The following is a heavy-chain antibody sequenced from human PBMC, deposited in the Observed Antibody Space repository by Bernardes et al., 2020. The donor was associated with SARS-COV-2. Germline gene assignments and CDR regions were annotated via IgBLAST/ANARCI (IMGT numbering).Heavy chain of an antibody. CDR2: IFYSGSA. V-gene: IGHV4-39*01. D-gene: IGHD2-8*01. CDR3: ARRSVMAAELSFDY. Sequence: SEPLSLTCTVSGGSISSSSYYWGWIRQPPGKGLEWIVTIFYSGSAYYNPSLKSRVTISVDTSKNQFSLKLSSMTAADTAVYYCARRSVMAAELSFDYLDQGTLVTVSS. CDR1: GGSISSSSYY. J-gene: IGHJ4*02.